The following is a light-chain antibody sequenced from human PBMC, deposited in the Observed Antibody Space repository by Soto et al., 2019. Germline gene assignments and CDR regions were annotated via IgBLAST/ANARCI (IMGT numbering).Light chain of an antibody. J-gene: IGLJ3*02. V-gene: IGLV2-14*01. CDR1: SGDVGAYNY. CDR2: EVS. CDR3: SSYTSTSARV. Sequence: QSVLTQPASVSGSPGQSITISCAGTSGDVGAYNYVAWYQQHPGKAPRLMIYEVSNRPSGVSDRFSGSKSGNTASLSISGLQAEDEADYYCSSYTSTSARVFGGGTKLTVL.